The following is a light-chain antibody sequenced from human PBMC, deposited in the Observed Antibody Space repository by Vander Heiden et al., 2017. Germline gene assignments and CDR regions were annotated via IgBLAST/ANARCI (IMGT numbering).Light chain of an antibody. J-gene: IGLJ2*01. CDR3: QSYDSSLSGHVV. Sequence: QSVLTQPPSVSGAPGQRVTISCTGSSSNIGAGYDVRWYQQLPRTAPKLLIYGNSNRPSGVPDRLSGSKSGTSASLAITGLQAEDEADYYCQSYDSSLSGHVVFGGGTKLTVL. CDR1: SSNIGAGYD. CDR2: GNS. V-gene: IGLV1-40*01.